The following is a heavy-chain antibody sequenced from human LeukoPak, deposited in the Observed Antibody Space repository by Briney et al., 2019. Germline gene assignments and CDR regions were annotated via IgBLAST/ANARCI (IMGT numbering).Heavy chain of an antibody. D-gene: IGHD2-2*01. CDR3: AKSADIVVVPAATLFDY. J-gene: IGHJ4*02. V-gene: IGHV3-30*18. CDR1: GFTFSRHG. Sequence: GGSLRLSCAPSGFTFSRHGMHWVRQAPGKGLEWVAIISNDGSRKYYAHSVEGRFTISRDNSRNTLYLQMNSLRAEDTAVYYCAKSADIVVVPAATLFDYWGQGTLVTVSS. CDR2: ISNDGSRK.